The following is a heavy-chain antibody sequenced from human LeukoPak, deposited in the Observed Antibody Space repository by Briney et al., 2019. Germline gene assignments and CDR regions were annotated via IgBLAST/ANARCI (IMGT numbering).Heavy chain of an antibody. CDR1: GYTFTSYA. CDR2: INAGNGNT. Sequence: ASVEVSCKASGYTFTSYAMHWVRQAPGQRLEWMGWINAGNGNTKYSQKFQGRVTITRDTSASTAYMELSSLRSEDTAVYYCARASPRSYYGSGSYYNPSGWFDPWGQGTPVTVSS. D-gene: IGHD3-10*01. V-gene: IGHV1-3*01. CDR3: ARASPRSYYGSGSYYNPSGWFDP. J-gene: IGHJ5*02.